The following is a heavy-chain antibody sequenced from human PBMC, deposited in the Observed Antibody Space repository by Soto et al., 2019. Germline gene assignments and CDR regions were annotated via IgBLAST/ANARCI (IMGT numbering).Heavy chain of an antibody. CDR1: GFTFIIYG. J-gene: IGHJ3*02. CDR2: VSANNLNT. Sequence: QIQLVQSGAEVKKPGASVKVSCKASGFTFIIYGVTWVRQAPGQGLEWMGWVSANNLNTHYAEKLQGRDTMTTDTSTGTAYMELRSLRPDDTAVYYCARRVALAPVYDAYDIWGQGTMVTVSS. CDR3: ARRVALAPVYDAYDI. V-gene: IGHV1-18*01. D-gene: IGHD2-8*01.